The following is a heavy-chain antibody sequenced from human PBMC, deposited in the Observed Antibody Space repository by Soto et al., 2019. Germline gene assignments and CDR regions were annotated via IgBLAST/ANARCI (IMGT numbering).Heavy chain of an antibody. CDR1: GGSISSGDYY. J-gene: IGHJ6*02. Sequence: SETLSLTCTVSGGSISSGDYYWSWIRQPPGKGLEWIGYIYYSGSTYYNPSLKSRVTISVDTSKNQFSLKLSSVTAADTAVYYCARDQATYYSYYGMDVWGQGTTVTVSS. CDR2: IYYSGST. CDR3: ARDQATYYSYYGMDV. V-gene: IGHV4-30-4*01.